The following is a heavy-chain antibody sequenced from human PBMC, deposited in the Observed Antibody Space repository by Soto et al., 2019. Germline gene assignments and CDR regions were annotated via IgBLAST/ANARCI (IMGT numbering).Heavy chain of an antibody. Sequence: SETLSLTCTVSVGSISSYYWSLIRQPAGKGLEWIGRIYTSGSTNYNPSLKIRVNMSVDTSKNQFSLKLSSVTAADTAVYYCARALGVYSYGRNWFEPWGQGTLVTVSS. CDR1: VGSISSYY. CDR2: IYTSGST. D-gene: IGHD5-18*01. CDR3: ARALGVYSYGRNWFEP. J-gene: IGHJ5*02. V-gene: IGHV4-4*07.